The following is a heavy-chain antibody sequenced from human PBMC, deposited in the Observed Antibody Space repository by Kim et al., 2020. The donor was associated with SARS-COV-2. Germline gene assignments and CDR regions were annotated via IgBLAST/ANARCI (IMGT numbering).Heavy chain of an antibody. Sequence: YADSVKGRFTISRDNSKNTLYLQMNSLRAEDTAVYYCARAAAGTGDAFDIWGQGTMVTVSS. D-gene: IGHD6-13*01. V-gene: IGHV3-66*01. CDR3: ARAAAGTGDAFDI. J-gene: IGHJ3*02.